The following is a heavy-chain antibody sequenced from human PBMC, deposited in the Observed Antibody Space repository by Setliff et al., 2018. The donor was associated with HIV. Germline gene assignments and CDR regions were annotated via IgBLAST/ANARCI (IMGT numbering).Heavy chain of an antibody. J-gene: IGHJ6*03. D-gene: IGHD3-10*01. CDR2: INPNNGGT. CDR3: ARGLGVRGVYYYYYMDV. Sequence: ASVKVSCKASGYTFTGYYMHWVRQAPGQGLEWMGWINPNNGGTNYAQKFQDRVTMTRDTSTTTVNMELSSLRSEDTAVYYCARGLGVRGVYYYYYMDVWGKGTTVTVSS. CDR1: GYTFTGYY. V-gene: IGHV1-2*02.